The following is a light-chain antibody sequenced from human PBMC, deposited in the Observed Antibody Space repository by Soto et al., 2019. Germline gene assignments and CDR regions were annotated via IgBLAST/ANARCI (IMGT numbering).Light chain of an antibody. CDR1: QGISSA. V-gene: IGKV1-13*02. J-gene: IGKJ2*01. CDR3: QQFNSYPQVVYT. Sequence: AIELTQSPSSLSASVGDTATITCRASQGISSALAWYQQKPGKAPKLLIYDASSLESGVPSSFSGSGSGTEFTLSLSSLQPEDVATYYYQQFNSYPQVVYTFGQGTKLDIK. CDR2: DAS.